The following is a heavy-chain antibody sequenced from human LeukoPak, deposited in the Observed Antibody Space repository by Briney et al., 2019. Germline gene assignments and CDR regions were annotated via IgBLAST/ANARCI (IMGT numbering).Heavy chain of an antibody. CDR1: GFTFDDYA. Sequence: GGSLRLSCAASGFTFDDYAMHWVRQAPGKGLEWVSGISWNSGSIGYADSVKGRFTISRDNAKNSLYLQMNSLRAEDTALYYCAKDKRQAATAPFDYWGQGTLVTVSS. CDR3: AKDKRQAATAPFDY. V-gene: IGHV3-9*01. CDR2: ISWNSGSI. D-gene: IGHD2-15*01. J-gene: IGHJ4*02.